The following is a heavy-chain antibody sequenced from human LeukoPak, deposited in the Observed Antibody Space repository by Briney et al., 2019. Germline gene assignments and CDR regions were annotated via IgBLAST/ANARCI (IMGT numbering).Heavy chain of an antibody. CDR1: GFTFDDYA. CDR3: ARDSDPNYDILTSQNI. D-gene: IGHD3-9*01. CDR2: ISSSSSYI. V-gene: IGHV3-21*01. J-gene: IGHJ3*02. Sequence: PGRSLRLSCAASGFTFDDYAMNWVLQAAGKGLEWVSSISSSSSYIYYADSVKGRFTISRGNAKNSLYLQMSSLRAEDTAVYYCARDSDPNYDILTSQNIWGQGTMVTVSS.